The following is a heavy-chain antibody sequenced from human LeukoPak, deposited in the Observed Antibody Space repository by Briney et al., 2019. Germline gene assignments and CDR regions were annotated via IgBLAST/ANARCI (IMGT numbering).Heavy chain of an antibody. CDR3: AKDLWFGSD. V-gene: IGHV4-39*02. J-gene: IGHJ4*02. CDR1: GGSISSSSYY. Sequence: PSETLSLTCTVSGGSISSSSYYWGWIRQPPGKGLEWIGSIYYSGSTYYNPSLKSRVTISVDTSKNQFSLKLSSVTAADTAVYYCAKDLWFGSDWGQGTLVIVSS. CDR2: IYYSGST. D-gene: IGHD3-10*01.